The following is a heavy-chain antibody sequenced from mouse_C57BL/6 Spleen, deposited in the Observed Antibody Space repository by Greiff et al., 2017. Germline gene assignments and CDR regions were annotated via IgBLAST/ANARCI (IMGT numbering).Heavy chain of an antibody. CDR3: ARRIYYCGSRGFAY. J-gene: IGHJ3*01. Sequence: LVESGAELMKPGASVKLSCKATGYTFTGYWIEWVKQRPGHGLEWIGEILPGSGSTNYNEKFKGKATFTADTSSNTAYMQLSSLTTEHAGMYTCARRIYYCGSRGFAYWGQGTLVTVSA. CDR2: ILPGSGST. D-gene: IGHD1-1*01. V-gene: IGHV1-9*01. CDR1: GYTFTGYW.